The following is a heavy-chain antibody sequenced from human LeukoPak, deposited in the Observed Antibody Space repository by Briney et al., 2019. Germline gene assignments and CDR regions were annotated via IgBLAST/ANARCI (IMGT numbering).Heavy chain of an antibody. V-gene: IGHV1-2*02. J-gene: IGHJ4*02. CDR2: INPNSGGT. D-gene: IGHD3-3*01. CDR1: GYTFIGYY. Sequence: ASVKVSCKASGYTFIGYYIHWVRQAPGQGLEWMGWINPNSGGTNYAQKFQGRVTMTRDTSISTAYMELSSLRSDDTAVYYCARAPVGGPLRFFDYWGQGTLVTVSS. CDR3: ARAPVGGPLRFFDY.